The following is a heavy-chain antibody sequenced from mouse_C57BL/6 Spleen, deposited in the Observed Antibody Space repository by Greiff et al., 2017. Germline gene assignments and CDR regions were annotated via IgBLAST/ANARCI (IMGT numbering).Heavy chain of an antibody. J-gene: IGHJ1*03. CDR3: AIIDYGSSSRYWYFDV. CDR2: IHPSDSDT. Sequence: QVQLQQPGAELVKPGASVKVSCKASGYTFTSYWMHWVKQRPGQGLEWIGRIHPSDSDTNYNQKFKGKATLTVDKSSSTAYMQLSSLTSEDSAVYYCAIIDYGSSSRYWYFDVWGTGTTVTVSS. V-gene: IGHV1-74*01. CDR1: GYTFTSYW. D-gene: IGHD1-1*01.